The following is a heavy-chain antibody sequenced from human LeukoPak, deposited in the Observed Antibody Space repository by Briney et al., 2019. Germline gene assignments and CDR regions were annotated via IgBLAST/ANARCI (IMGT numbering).Heavy chain of an antibody. D-gene: IGHD1-7*01. CDR3: ARDVPGTTPFDY. J-gene: IGHJ4*02. CDR1: GYIFSNYG. CDR2: ISAKNGDT. Sequence: GAPVKVSCKASGYIFSNYGISWVRQAPGQGLEWMGWISAKNGDTNYIQKFRGRVTMTTDTSTSTAYMELWSLRSDDTAVYYCARDVPGTTPFDYWGQGTLVTVSS. V-gene: IGHV1-18*01.